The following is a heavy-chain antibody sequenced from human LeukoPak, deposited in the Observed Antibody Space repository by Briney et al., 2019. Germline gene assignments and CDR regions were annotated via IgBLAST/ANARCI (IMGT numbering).Heavy chain of an antibody. CDR1: GGSFSGYY. CDR2: INHSGST. D-gene: IGHD6-13*01. V-gene: IGHV4-34*01. Sequence: SSETLSLTCAVYGGSFSGYYWSWIRQPPGKGLEWIGEINHSGSTNYNPSLKSRVTISVDTSKNQSSLKLSSVTAADTAVYYCAGIAAAYYYFDYWGQGTLVTVSS. CDR3: AGIAAAYYYFDY. J-gene: IGHJ4*02.